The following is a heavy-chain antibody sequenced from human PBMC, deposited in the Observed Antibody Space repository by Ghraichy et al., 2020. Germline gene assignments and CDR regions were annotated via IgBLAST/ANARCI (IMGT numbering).Heavy chain of an antibody. CDR3: ARLAYYDSSGYFDY. V-gene: IGHV2-70*04. CDR1: GFSLSTSGMR. J-gene: IGHJ4*02. D-gene: IGHD3-22*01. CDR2: IDWDDDK. Sequence: SGPTLVKPTQTLTLTCTFSGFSLSTSGMRVSWIRQPPGKALEWLARIDWDDDKFYSTSLKTRLTISKDTSKNQVVLTMTNMDPVATATYYCARLAYYDSSGYFDYWGQGTLVTVSS.